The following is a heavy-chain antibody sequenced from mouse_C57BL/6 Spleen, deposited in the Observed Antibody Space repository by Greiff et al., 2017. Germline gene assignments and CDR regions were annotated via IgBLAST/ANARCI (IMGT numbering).Heavy chain of an antibody. D-gene: IGHD2-4*01. CDR1: GFTFSSYT. CDR3: ARHGIYYDYGDLFDY. Sequence: DVQLVESGGGLVKPGGSLKLSCAASGFTFSSYTMSWVRQTPEKRLEWVATISGGGGNTYYPDSVKGRFTISRDNAKNTLYLQMSSLRSEDTALYYCARHGIYYDYGDLFDYWGQGTTLTVSS. J-gene: IGHJ2*01. V-gene: IGHV5-9*01. CDR2: ISGGGGNT.